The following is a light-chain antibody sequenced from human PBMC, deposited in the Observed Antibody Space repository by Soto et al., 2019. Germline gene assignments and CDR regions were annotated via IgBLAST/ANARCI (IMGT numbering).Light chain of an antibody. CDR1: SSNIGSNT. V-gene: IGLV1-44*01. CDR3: AAWDDSLTGHVV. CDR2: SSN. Sequence: QSVLTQPPSASGTPGQRVTISCSGSSSNIGSNTVNWYQQVPGTAPKLLIYSSNQRPSGVPDRFSGSKSGTSASPAIRGLQSEDEADYFCAAWDDSLTGHVVFGGGTKLTVL. J-gene: IGLJ2*01.